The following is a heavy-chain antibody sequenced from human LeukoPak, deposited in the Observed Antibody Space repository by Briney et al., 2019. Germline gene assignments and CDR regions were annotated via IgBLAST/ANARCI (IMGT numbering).Heavy chain of an antibody. J-gene: IGHJ3*02. Sequence: GASVMVSCKASGYTFTGYYLHWVRQAPGQGLEWMGWINPNSGGTNYAKKSQGWVTMTRNSSISTAYKGLSMLRSDDTALYYCTRGALPGGNAFDIWGQGTMVTVSS. CDR3: TRGALPGGNAFDI. V-gene: IGHV1-2*04. CDR2: INPNSGGT. CDR1: GYTFTGYY. D-gene: IGHD1-14*01.